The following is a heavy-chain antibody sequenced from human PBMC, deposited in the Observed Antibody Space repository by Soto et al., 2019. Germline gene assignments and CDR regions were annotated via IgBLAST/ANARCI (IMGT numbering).Heavy chain of an antibody. Sequence: QVQLVQAGAEVKKPGSSVKVSCKASGGSLSNYGISWERQAPGQGLEWMGAIIPVFGTPNYAQKFQDRVTITADESTTTVYMEVRSLTSEDTAVYYCARGDATKIVVTTYYAMDVWGQGTTVIVSS. J-gene: IGHJ6*02. V-gene: IGHV1-69*12. D-gene: IGHD3-22*01. CDR2: IIPVFGTP. CDR1: GGSLSNYG. CDR3: ARGDATKIVVTTYYAMDV.